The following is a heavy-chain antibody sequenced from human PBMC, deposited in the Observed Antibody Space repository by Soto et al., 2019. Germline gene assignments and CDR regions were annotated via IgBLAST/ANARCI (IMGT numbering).Heavy chain of an antibody. Sequence: EASVKVSCKASGYTFTSYYMHWVRQAPGQGLEWMGIINPSGGSTSYAQKFQGRVTMTRDTSTSTVYMELSSLRSEDTAVYYCARDRGHCTNCFFYSCDDHRDLMSVWGQRSSVPGSS. J-gene: IGHJ6*01. D-gene: IGHD2-8*01. CDR3: ARDRGHCTNCFFYSCDDHRDLMSV. CDR1: GYTFTSYY. CDR2: INPSGGST. V-gene: IGHV1-46*01.